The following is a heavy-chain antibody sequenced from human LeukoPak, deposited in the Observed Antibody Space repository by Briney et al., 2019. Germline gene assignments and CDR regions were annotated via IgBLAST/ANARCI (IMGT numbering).Heavy chain of an antibody. CDR1: GYTFTSYD. J-gene: IGHJ4*02. V-gene: IGHV1-8*01. Sequence: ASVKVSCKASGYTFTSYDINWVRQATGQGLEWMGWMNPNSGNTGYAQKFQGRVTMTTDTSTSTAYMELRSLRSDDTAVYYCARLRSSGWSLYYFDYWGQGTLVTVSS. CDR3: ARLRSSGWSLYYFDY. CDR2: MNPNSGNT. D-gene: IGHD6-19*01.